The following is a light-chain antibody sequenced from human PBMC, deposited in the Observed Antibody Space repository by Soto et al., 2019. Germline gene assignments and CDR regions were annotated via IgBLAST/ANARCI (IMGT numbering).Light chain of an antibody. CDR2: GAS. J-gene: IGKJ2*01. V-gene: IGKV3-20*01. CDR3: QQYGNAPNT. Sequence: EIVLTQSPGTLSVSPGERATLSCRASQSVRSSYLAWYQQKPGQAPRLLIYGASSRATGIPDRFSGSGSGTDFTLTIIRLEPADFAVYYCQQYGNAPNTFGQGTKLEIK. CDR1: QSVRSSY.